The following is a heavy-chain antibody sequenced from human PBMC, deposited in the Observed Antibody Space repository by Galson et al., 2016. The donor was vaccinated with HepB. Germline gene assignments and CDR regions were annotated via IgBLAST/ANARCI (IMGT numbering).Heavy chain of an antibody. CDR3: ARDQSGYCSSRSCYSAYGMDV. V-gene: IGHV7-4-1*02. Sequence: KVSCKASGYTFTNYAMKWVRQAPGQGLEGTGWINTNTGKPTYAQGFTGQFVFSLDTSVRTAYLQISSLKAEDTAVYYCARDQSGYCSSRSCYSAYGMDVWGQATTVTVSS. D-gene: IGHD2-15*01. CDR2: INTNTGKP. CDR1: GYTFTNYA. J-gene: IGHJ6*02.